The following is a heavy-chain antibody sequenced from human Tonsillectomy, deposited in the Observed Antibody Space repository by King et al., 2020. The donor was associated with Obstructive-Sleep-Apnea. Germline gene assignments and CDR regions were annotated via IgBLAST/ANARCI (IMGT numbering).Heavy chain of an antibody. J-gene: IGHJ3*02. CDR1: GGTFSRYA. CDR2: IITILGVA. V-gene: IGHV1-69*04. CDR3: TREFYGDTSDTFDI. D-gene: IGHD4-23*01. Sequence: VQLVQSGAEVKKPGSSVKVSCKASGGTFSRYAISWVRQAPGQGPEWMGRIITILGVANYAQRFQGRVTISADTSTSTAYMELSSLRSEDTAVYYCTREFYGDTSDTFDIWGQGTMVTVSS.